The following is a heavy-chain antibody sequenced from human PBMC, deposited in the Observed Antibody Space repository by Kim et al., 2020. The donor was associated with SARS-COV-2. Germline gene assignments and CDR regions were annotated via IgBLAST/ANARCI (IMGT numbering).Heavy chain of an antibody. D-gene: IGHD5-18*01. Sequence: GGSLRLSCAASGFTFSSYAMSWVRQAPGKGLEWVSAISGSGGSTYYADSVKGRFTISRDNSKNTLYLQMNSLRAEDTAVYYCAKDHFEPVDTATNSIYWGQGTLVTVSS. CDR2: ISGSGGST. V-gene: IGHV3-23*01. CDR3: AKDHFEPVDTATNSIY. CDR1: GFTFSSYA. J-gene: IGHJ4*02.